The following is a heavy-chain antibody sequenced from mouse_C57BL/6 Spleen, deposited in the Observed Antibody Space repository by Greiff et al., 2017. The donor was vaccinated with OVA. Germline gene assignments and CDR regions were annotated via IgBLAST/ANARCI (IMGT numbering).Heavy chain of an antibody. CDR3: ARGGYYGSSYWYFDV. Sequence: EVHLVESGPGLVKPSQSLSLTCSVTGYSITSGYYWNWIRQFPGNKLEWMGYISYDGSNNYNPSLKNRISITRDTSKNQFFLKLNSVTTEDTATYYCARGGYYGSSYWYFDVWGTGTTVTVSS. V-gene: IGHV3-6*01. D-gene: IGHD1-1*01. J-gene: IGHJ1*03. CDR2: ISYDGSN. CDR1: GYSITSGYY.